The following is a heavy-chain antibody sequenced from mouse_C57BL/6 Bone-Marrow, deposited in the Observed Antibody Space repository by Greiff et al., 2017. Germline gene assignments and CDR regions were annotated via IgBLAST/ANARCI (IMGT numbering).Heavy chain of an antibody. CDR3: ARRAYYDYDEAMDY. D-gene: IGHD2-4*01. V-gene: IGHV5-6*02. J-gene: IGHJ4*01. CDR1: GFTFSSYG. Sequence: EVKVVESGGDLVKPGGSLKLSCAASGFTFSSYGMSWVRQTPDKRLEWVATISSGGSYTYYPDSVKGRFTISRDNAKNTLYLQMSSLKSEDTAMYYGARRAYYDYDEAMDYWGQGTSVTVSS. CDR2: ISSGGSYT.